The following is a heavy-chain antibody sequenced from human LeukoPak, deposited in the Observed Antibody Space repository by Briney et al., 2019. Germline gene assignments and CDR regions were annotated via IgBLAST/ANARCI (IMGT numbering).Heavy chain of an antibody. Sequence: ASVKVSCKASGYTFTSYGISWVRQAPGQGLEWMGWISAYNGNTNYAQKLQGRVTMTTDTSTSTAYMELRSLRSDDTAVYYCARGKMVRGVIWGPTDYYYYMDVWGKGTTVTISS. D-gene: IGHD3-10*01. V-gene: IGHV1-18*01. J-gene: IGHJ6*03. CDR1: GYTFTSYG. CDR3: ARGKMVRGVIWGPTDYYYYMDV. CDR2: ISAYNGNT.